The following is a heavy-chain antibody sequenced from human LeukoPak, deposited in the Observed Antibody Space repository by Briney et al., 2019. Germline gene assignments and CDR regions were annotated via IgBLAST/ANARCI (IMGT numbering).Heavy chain of an antibody. CDR3: AKRAPDCSTTSCYFVSFDS. CDR2: VSYNGGST. CDR1: GFTFAGYA. J-gene: IGHJ4*02. V-gene: IGHV3-23*01. Sequence: PGGSLRLSCAASGFTFAGYAMSCVRQAPGKGLEWVSVVSYNGGSTYYADSVKGRFAISRDNSKNTLYLQMNSLRVEDTAVYYCAKRAPDCSTTSCYFVSFDSWGQGTLVTVSS. D-gene: IGHD2-2*01.